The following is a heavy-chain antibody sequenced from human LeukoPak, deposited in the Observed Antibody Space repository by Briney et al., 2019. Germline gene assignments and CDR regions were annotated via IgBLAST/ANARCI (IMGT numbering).Heavy chain of an antibody. CDR2: FDPEDGET. V-gene: IGHV1-24*01. Sequence: ASGKVSCKVSGYTSTELSMHWVRQAAGKWLEWMGGFDPEDGETIYAQKFQGRVTVTEDTSTDTAYMELSSLRSEDTAVYYCTTDGYSSSWYFDYWGQGTLVTVSS. J-gene: IGHJ4*02. CDR3: TTDGYSSSWYFDY. D-gene: IGHD6-13*01. CDR1: GYTSTELS.